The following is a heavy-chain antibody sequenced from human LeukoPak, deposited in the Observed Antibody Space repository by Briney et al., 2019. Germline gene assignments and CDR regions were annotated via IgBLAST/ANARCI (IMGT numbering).Heavy chain of an antibody. Sequence: GGSLRLSCAASRFTFSTHWMSWFPQATGKGREGVALIQKDGSDKYYVDSVKGRFTISRDNDKNSLYLQMNGMRADDTAVYYCAGDEGWTFDIWGQGTKVTVSS. V-gene: IGHV3-7*01. CDR1: RFTFSTHW. D-gene: IGHD5-24*01. CDR3: AGDEGWTFDI. CDR2: IQKDGSDK. J-gene: IGHJ3*02.